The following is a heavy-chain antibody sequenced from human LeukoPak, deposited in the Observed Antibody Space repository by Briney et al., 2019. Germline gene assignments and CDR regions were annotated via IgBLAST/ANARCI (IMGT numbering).Heavy chain of an antibody. D-gene: IGHD3-22*01. Sequence: ASVKVSCKASGYTFTGYYMHWVRQAPGQGLEWMGRINPNSGGTNYAQKFQGRVTMTRDTSISTAYMELSRLRSDDTAVYYCARERKYHYDSGGPLGDWGQGTLVTVSS. V-gene: IGHV1-2*06. CDR3: ARERKYHYDSGGPLGD. CDR1: GYTFTGYY. J-gene: IGHJ4*02. CDR2: INPNSGGT.